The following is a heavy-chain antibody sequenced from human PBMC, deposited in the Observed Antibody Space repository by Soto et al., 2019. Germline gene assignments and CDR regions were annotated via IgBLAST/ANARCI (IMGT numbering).Heavy chain of an antibody. CDR1: GGTFSSYA. CDR3: ARPPRYYYDSSGQSAWFDP. Sequence: QVQLVQSGAEVKKPGSSVKVSCKASGGTFSSYAISWVRQAPGQGLEWMGGIIPIFGTANYAQKFQGRVTITADESKSTAYMELSSLRSEDTAVYYCARPPRYYYDSSGQSAWFDPWGQGTLVTVSS. CDR2: IIPIFGTA. V-gene: IGHV1-69*12. D-gene: IGHD3-22*01. J-gene: IGHJ5*02.